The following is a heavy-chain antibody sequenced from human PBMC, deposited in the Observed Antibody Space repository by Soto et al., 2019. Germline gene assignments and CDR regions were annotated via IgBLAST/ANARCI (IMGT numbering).Heavy chain of an antibody. CDR3: ARDRELTYYYDSSGYSYVDY. CDR2: ISAYNGNT. V-gene: IGHV1-18*01. J-gene: IGHJ4*02. D-gene: IGHD3-22*01. Sequence: GASVKVSCKASGYTFTSYGISWVRQAPGQGLEWMGWISAYNGNTNYAQKLQGRVTMTTDTSTSTAYMELRSLRSDDTAVYYCARDRELTYYYDSSGYSYVDYWGQGTLVTVSS. CDR1: GYTFTSYG.